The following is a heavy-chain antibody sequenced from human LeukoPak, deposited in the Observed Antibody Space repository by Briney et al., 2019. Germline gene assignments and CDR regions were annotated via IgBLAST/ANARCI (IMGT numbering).Heavy chain of an antibody. D-gene: IGHD5-18*01. Sequence: SETLSLTCAVYGGSFSGYYWSWIRQPPGKGLEWIGYIYYSGSTNYNPSLKSRVTISVDTSKNQFSLKLSSVTAADTAVYYCARRGYRDDSYYYYGTDVWGQGTTVTVSS. J-gene: IGHJ6*02. CDR3: ARRGYRDDSYYYYGTDV. CDR1: GGSFSGYY. CDR2: IYYSGST. V-gene: IGHV4-59*01.